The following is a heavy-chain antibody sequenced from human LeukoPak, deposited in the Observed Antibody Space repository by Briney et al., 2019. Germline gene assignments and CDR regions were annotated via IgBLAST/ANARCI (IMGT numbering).Heavy chain of an antibody. Sequence: PSETLSLTCTVSGGSISSYYWSWIRQPPGKGLEWIGYIYYSGSTNYNPSLKSRVTISVDTSKNQFSLKLSSVTAADTAVYYCASGHHGSGSYYNAYYYYYGMDVWGQGTTVTVSS. D-gene: IGHD3-10*01. J-gene: IGHJ6*02. CDR1: GGSISSYY. CDR3: ASGHHGSGSYYNAYYYYYGMDV. V-gene: IGHV4-59*08. CDR2: IYYSGST.